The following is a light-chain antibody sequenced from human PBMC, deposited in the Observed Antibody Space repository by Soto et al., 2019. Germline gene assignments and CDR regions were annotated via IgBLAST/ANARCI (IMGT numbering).Light chain of an antibody. J-gene: IGLJ1*01. CDR3: HSYTSSSTPFYV. CDR1: SSDVGGYNF. CDR2: DVS. V-gene: IGLV2-14*01. Sequence: QSALTQPASVSGSPGQSITISCTGTSSDVGGYNFVSWYQHHPGKAPKLMIYDVSDRPSGVSYRFSGSKSGNTASLTISGLQAEDDADYYCHSYTSSSTPFYVFGTGTKLTVL.